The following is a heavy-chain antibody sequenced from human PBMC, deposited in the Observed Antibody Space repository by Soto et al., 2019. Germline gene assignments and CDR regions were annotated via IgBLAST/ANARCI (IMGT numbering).Heavy chain of an antibody. CDR2: IYYSGST. V-gene: IGHV4-59*01. CDR1: GGSISSYY. CDR3: ARDGSGSYGGWFDP. J-gene: IGHJ5*02. D-gene: IGHD1-26*01. Sequence: QVQLQESGPGLVKPSETLSLTCTVSGGSISSYYWSWIRQPPGKGLEWIGYIYYSGSTNYNPSLQSRVTISVDTSKNQFSLKLSSVTAADTAVYYCARDGSGSYGGWFDPWGQGTLVTVSS.